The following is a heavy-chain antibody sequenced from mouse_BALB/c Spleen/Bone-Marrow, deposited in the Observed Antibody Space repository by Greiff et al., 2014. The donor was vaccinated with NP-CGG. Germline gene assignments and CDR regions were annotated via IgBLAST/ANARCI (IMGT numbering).Heavy chain of an antibody. V-gene: IGHV1-9*01. CDR2: ILPGSGTA. Sequence: QVQLKDSGAELMKPGASVKISCKATGYTFTTYWVEGGKQRPGNGLEWIGEILPGSGTANSNEKCRGKATFPADTSSNTAYMQLSSLTSEDSAVYHCASPSTAGEYWGQGTTLTVSS. J-gene: IGHJ2*01. D-gene: IGHD1-2*01. CDR3: ASPSTAGEY. CDR1: GYTFTTYW.